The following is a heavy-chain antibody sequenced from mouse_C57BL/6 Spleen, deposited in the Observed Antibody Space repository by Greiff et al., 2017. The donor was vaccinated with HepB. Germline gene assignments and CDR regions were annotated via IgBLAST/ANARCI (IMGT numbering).Heavy chain of an antibody. D-gene: IGHD1-1*01. CDR3: ARTFYYGSSTRYFDV. CDR1: GYSITSGYD. CDR2: ISYSGST. Sequence: EVKLMESGPGMVKPSQSLSLTCTVTGYSITSGYDWHWIRHFPGNKLEWMGYISYSGSTNYNPSLKSRISITHDTSKKHFFLNLNSVTTEDTATYYCARTFYYGSSTRYFDVWGTGTTVTVSS. V-gene: IGHV3-1*01. J-gene: IGHJ1*03.